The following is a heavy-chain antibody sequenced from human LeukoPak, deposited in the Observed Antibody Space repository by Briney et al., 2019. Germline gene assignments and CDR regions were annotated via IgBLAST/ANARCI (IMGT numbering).Heavy chain of an antibody. CDR2: IIPIFGTA. CDR1: GGTFSSYA. CDR3: ADYYYDSSGYRD. D-gene: IGHD3-22*01. J-gene: IGHJ4*02. Sequence: SVKVSCKASGGTFSSYAISWVRQAPGQGLEWMGGIIPIFGTANYAQKFQGRVTITADESTSTAYMELSSLRSEDTAVYYCADYYYDSSGYRDWGQGTLVTVSS. V-gene: IGHV1-69*13.